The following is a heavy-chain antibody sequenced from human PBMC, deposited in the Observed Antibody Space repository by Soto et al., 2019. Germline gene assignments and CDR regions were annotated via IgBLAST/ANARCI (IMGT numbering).Heavy chain of an antibody. CDR3: ARTVVPAANTYYYGSGSYHFDY. CDR1: GGSISSSSYY. V-gene: IGHV4-39*01. Sequence: QLQLQESGPGLVKPSETLSLTCTVSGGSISSSSYYWGWIRQPPGKGLEWIGSIYYSGSTYYNPSLKSRVTISVDTSKNQFSLKLSSVTAADTAVYYCARTVVPAANTYYYGSGSYHFDYWGQGTLVTVSS. J-gene: IGHJ4*02. CDR2: IYYSGST. D-gene: IGHD3-10*01.